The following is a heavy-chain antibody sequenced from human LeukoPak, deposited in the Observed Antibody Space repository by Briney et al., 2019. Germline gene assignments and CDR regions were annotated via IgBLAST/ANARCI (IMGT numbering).Heavy chain of an antibody. CDR1: GFTFSSYS. CDR2: ISSSSSYI. CDR3: ARFFNGWEFDY. J-gene: IGHJ4*02. D-gene: IGHD3-16*01. Sequence: GGSLRLSCAASGFTFSSYSMNWVRQAPGKGLEWVASISSSSSYIYYADSVKGRFTISRDNAKNSLYLQMNSLRAEDTAVYYCARFFNGWEFDYWGQGTLVTVSS. V-gene: IGHV3-21*01.